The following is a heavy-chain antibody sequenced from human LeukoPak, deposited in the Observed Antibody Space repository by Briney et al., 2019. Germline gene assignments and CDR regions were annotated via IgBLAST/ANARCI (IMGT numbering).Heavy chain of an antibody. CDR1: GFTFRTFA. CDR2: ICGGDT. CDR3: AKDGQSFNSMYDYFDS. J-gene: IGHJ4*02. D-gene: IGHD2-8*01. V-gene: IGHV3-23*01. Sequence: GGSLRLSCSTSGFTFRTFAMSWVRQAPGKGLEWVSSICGGDTYYSDSVKGRFIISRDDSRSTVDLQMSSLRAEDTAVYYCAKDGQSFNSMYDYFDSWGPGTLVTVSS.